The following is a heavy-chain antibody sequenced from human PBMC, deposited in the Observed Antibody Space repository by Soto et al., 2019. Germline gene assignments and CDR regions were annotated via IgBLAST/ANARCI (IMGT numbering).Heavy chain of an antibody. D-gene: IGHD2-2*01. J-gene: IGHJ4*02. CDR1: GFTFTSYW. CDR3: AGGKGSNTPFDY. V-gene: IGHV3-74*01. Sequence: PGGSLRLSCATSGFTFTSYWMHWVLQVPGKGLVWVSRINSDGSSTTYADSVKGRFTISRDNAKNTLYPQMNSLRAEDTAVYFCAGGKGSNTPFDYWGQGT. CDR2: INSDGSST.